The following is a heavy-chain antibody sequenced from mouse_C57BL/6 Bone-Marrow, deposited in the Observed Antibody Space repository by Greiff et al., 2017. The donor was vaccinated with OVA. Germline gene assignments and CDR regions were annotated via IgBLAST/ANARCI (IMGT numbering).Heavy chain of an antibody. J-gene: IGHJ2*01. D-gene: IGHD1-1*01. CDR1: GFTFTDYY. CDR3: ARSGYYYGSSPFDY. Sequence: EVKLMESGGGLVQPGGSLSLSCAASGFTFTDYYMSWVRQPPGKALEWLGFIRNKANGYTTEYSASVNGRFTISRDNSQSILYLQMNALRAEDSATYYCARSGYYYGSSPFDYGGQGTTLTVSS. CDR2: IRNKANGYTT. V-gene: IGHV7-3*01.